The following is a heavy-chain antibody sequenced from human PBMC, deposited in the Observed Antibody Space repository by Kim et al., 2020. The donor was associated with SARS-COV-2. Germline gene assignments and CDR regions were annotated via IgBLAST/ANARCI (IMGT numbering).Heavy chain of an antibody. CDR2: IYPGDSDT. CDR1: GYSFTSYW. CDR3: ARLGPGTREYYYDSSGYYLPFDY. Sequence: GESLKISCKGSGYSFTSYWIGWVRQMPGKGLEWMGIIYPGDSDTRYSPSFQGQVTISADKSISTAYLQWSSLKASDTAMYYCARLGPGTREYYYDSSGYYLPFDYWGQGTLVTVSS. J-gene: IGHJ4*02. V-gene: IGHV5-51*01. D-gene: IGHD3-22*01.